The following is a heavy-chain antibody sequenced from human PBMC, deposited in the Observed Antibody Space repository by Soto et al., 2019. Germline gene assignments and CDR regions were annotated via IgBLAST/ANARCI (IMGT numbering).Heavy chain of an antibody. CDR3: ARGAPFMIGLLDP. D-gene: IGHD3-22*01. J-gene: IGHJ5*02. CDR2: ISSSGGSTI. V-gene: IGHV3-48*03. Sequence: PGGSLRLSCAASGFTFSSYEMNWVRQAPGKGLEWVSYISSSGGSTIYYADSVKGRFTISRDNAKNSLYLQMNSLRAEDTAVYYCARGAPFMIGLLDPWGQGTLVTVSS. CDR1: GFTFSSYE.